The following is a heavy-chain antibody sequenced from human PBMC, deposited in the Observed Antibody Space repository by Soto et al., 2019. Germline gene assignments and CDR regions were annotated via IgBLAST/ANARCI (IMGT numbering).Heavy chain of an antibody. V-gene: IGHV4-59*01. J-gene: IGHJ6*02. D-gene: IGHD1-7*01. CDR3: ARGLRGNWNYVLGGTWALLYGMDV. Sequence: SETLSLTCTVSGGSISSYYWSWIRQPPGKGLEWIGYIYYSGSTNYNPSLKSRVTISVDTSKDQFSLKLSSVTAADTAVYYWARGLRGNWNYVLGGTWALLYGMDVWGQGTTVNVSS. CDR2: IYYSGST. CDR1: GGSISSYY.